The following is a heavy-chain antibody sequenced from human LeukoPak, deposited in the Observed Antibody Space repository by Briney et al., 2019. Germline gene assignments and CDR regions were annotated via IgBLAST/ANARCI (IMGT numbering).Heavy chain of an antibody. J-gene: IGHJ4*02. CDR1: GYTFTSYG. Sequence: ASVKVSCKASGYTFTSYGISWVRQAPGQGLEWMGWISAYNGNTNYAQKLQGRVTMTTDTSTSTAYMELRSLRSDDTAVYYCARAILRYSVYYFDYWGQGTLVTVSP. CDR3: ARAILRYSVYYFDY. V-gene: IGHV1-18*01. CDR2: ISAYNGNT. D-gene: IGHD3-9*01.